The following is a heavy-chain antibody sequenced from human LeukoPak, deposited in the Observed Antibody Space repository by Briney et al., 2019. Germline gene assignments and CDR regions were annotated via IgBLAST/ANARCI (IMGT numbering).Heavy chain of an antibody. V-gene: IGHV3-23*01. CDR2: ISSSGDNT. CDR3: ATERRDFGDPLDY. CDR1: GFTFSSYA. D-gene: IGHD4-17*01. J-gene: IGHJ4*02. Sequence: GGSLRLSCAASGFTFSSYAMAWVRQAPGKGLEWGSAISSSGDNTYYADSVKGRFTISRDNSKNTLYLQLNSLRAGDTALYYCATERRDFGDPLDYWGQGTLVTVSS.